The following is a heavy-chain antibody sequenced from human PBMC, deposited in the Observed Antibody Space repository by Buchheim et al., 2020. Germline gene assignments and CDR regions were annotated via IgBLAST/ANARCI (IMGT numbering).Heavy chain of an antibody. J-gene: IGHJ4*02. CDR3: ARHGVVTTVTTLSFDL. CDR1: GGSISSSTYY. V-gene: IGHV4-39*01. D-gene: IGHD4-17*01. Sequence: QLQLQESGPGLVKPSETLSLTCSVSGGSISSSTYYWGWVRQPPGKGLEWIGSIHYNGNTHYNPSLKSRVSISVDTSKNEFSLKWSSVTAADTAVYYCARHGVVTTVTTLSFDLWGQGTL. CDR2: IHYNGNT.